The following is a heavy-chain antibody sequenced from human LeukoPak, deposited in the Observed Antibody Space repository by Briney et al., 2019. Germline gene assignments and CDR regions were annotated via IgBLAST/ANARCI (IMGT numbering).Heavy chain of an antibody. J-gene: IGHJ4*02. CDR3: AKSKLPYYFDY. D-gene: IGHD3-16*02. Sequence: GGSLRLSCAASGFTFSDYYMSWIRQAPGKGLEWVSAISGSGGSTYYADSVKGRFTISRDNSKNTLYLQMNSLRAEDTAVYYCAKSKLPYYFDYWGQGTLVTVSS. CDR2: ISGSGGST. CDR1: GFTFSDYY. V-gene: IGHV3-23*01.